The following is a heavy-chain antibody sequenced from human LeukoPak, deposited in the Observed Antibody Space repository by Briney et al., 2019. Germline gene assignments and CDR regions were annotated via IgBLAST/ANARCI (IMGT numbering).Heavy chain of an antibody. V-gene: IGHV1-2*02. CDR2: INPNSGGT. D-gene: IGHD6-19*01. CDR3: AAYSSGWFGVDY. CDR1: GYTFTGYY. J-gene: IGHJ4*02. Sequence: ASVKVSCKASGYTFTGYYMHWVRQAPGQGLEWMGWINPNSGGTNYAQKFQGRVTMTRDTSISTAYMELSRLRSDDTAVYYCAAYSSGWFGVDYWGQGTLVTVSS.